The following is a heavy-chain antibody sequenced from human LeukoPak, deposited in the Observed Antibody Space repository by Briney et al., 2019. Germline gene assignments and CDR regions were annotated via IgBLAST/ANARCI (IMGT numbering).Heavy chain of an antibody. CDR1: GGTFNIYA. CDR3: ARDALRYFDWLYC. Sequence: SVKVSCKASGGTFNIYAISWVRQAPGQGLEWMGGIIPIFGTANYAQKFQGRVTITADKSTSTAYMELSSLRSEDTAVYYCARDALRYFDWLYCWGQGTLVTVSS. CDR2: IIPIFGTA. J-gene: IGHJ5*01. V-gene: IGHV1-69*06. D-gene: IGHD3-9*01.